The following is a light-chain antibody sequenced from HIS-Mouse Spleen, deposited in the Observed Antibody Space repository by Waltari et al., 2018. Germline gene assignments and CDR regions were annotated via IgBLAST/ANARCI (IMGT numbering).Light chain of an antibody. CDR1: SSDVGSSHL. Sequence: QSALTQPASVSGSPGPSITISCTGTSSDVGSSHLLSWYQQHPGKAPKLMIYEGSKRPSGVSNRFSGSKSGNTASLTISGLQAEDEADYYCCSYAGSSTWVFGGGTKLTVL. V-gene: IGLV2-23*01. CDR2: EGS. J-gene: IGLJ3*02. CDR3: CSYAGSSTWV.